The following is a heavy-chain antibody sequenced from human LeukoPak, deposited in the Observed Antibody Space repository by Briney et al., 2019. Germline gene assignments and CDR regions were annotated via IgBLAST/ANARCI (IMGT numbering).Heavy chain of an antibody. D-gene: IGHD3-10*01. V-gene: IGHV4-59*08. J-gene: IGHJ4*02. CDR2: IYYSGST. CDR1: GGSISSYF. Sequence: SETLSLTCTVSGGSISSYFWSWIRQPPGKGLEWIGCIYYSGSTNYNPSLKSRVTISVDTSKNQFSLKLSSVTAADTAVYYCARSDYYGSGSYWGQGTLVTVSS. CDR3: ARSDYYGSGSY.